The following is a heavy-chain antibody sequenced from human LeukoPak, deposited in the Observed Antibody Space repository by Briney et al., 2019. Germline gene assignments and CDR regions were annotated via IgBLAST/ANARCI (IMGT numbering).Heavy chain of an antibody. V-gene: IGHV1-69*06. D-gene: IGHD4-17*01. J-gene: IGHJ4*02. Sequence: SVKVSCKASGGTFSSYAISWVRQAPGQGLEWMGGIIPIFGTANYAQKFQGRVTITADKSMSTAYMELSSLRSEDTAVYYCASSDGDYGINYFDYWGQGTLVTVSS. CDR3: ASSDGDYGINYFDY. CDR1: GGTFSSYA. CDR2: IIPIFGTA.